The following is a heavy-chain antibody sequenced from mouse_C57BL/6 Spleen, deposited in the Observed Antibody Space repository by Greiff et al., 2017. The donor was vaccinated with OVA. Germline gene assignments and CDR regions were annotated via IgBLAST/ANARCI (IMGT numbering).Heavy chain of an antibody. V-gene: IGHV1-62-2*01. D-gene: IGHD2-4*01. CDR3: ARHEDGRLPYYAMDY. CDR1: GYTFTEYT. Sequence: VKLMESGAELVKPGASVKLSCKASGYTFTEYTIHWVKQRSGQGLEWIGWFYPGSGSIKYNEKFKDKATLTADKSSSTVYMELSRLTSEDSAVYFCARHEDGRLPYYAMDYWGQGTSVTVSS. J-gene: IGHJ4*01. CDR2: FYPGSGSI.